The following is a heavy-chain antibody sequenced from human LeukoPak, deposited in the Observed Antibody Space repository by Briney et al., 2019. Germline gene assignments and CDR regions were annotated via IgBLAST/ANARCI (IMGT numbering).Heavy chain of an antibody. V-gene: IGHV1-18*01. CDR3: ARNRGYCTNGVCHDAFDI. CDR1: GYTFTSYG. J-gene: IGHJ3*02. Sequence: ASVKVSCKASGYTFTSYGISWVRQAPGQGLEWMGWISAYNGNTNYAQKLQGRVTMTTDTSTSTAYMELRSLRSDDTAVYYCARNRGYCTNGVCHDAFDIWGQGTMVTVSS. D-gene: IGHD2-8*01. CDR2: ISAYNGNT.